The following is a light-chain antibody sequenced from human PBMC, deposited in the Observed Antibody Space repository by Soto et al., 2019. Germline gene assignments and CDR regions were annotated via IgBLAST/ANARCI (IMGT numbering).Light chain of an antibody. Sequence: THAPASLSASVGYRITITCRASQSISSYLNWYHQKPCQAPGLLIYDTSTRSSGVPDRFSGSGSGTEFPLTISRLEPEDFAVDYCQQYGTSPQPFGQGTKVYIK. CDR1: QSISSY. J-gene: IGKJ1*01. CDR3: QQYGTSPQP. V-gene: IGKV3-20*01. CDR2: DTS.